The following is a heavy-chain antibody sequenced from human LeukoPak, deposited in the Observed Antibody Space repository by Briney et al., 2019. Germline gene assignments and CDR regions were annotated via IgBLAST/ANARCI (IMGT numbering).Heavy chain of an antibody. D-gene: IGHD3-9*01. V-gene: IGHV3-23*01. J-gene: IGHJ4*02. CDR2: ISGSGGST. Sequence: PGGSLRLSCAASGFTFSSYAMSWVRQAPGKGLEWVSAISGSGGSTYYADSVKGRFTISRDNSKNTLYLQMNSLRAEDTAVYYCARDPLQPTYYDILTGYYNAKADPTFDYWGQGTLVTVSS. CDR3: ARDPLQPTYYDILTGYYNAKADPTFDY. CDR1: GFTFSSYA.